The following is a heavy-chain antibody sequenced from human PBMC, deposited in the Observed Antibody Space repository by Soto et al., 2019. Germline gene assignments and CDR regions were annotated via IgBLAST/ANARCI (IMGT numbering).Heavy chain of an antibody. Sequence: SETLSLTCTVSGGSISSGDYYWSWIRQPPGKGLEWIGYIYYSGSTYYNPSLKRRITISVDTSKNQFSLKLSSLTAADTAVYYCARVLFLAVAGKSEGWFDPWGQGTLVPVSS. J-gene: IGHJ5*02. CDR3: ARVLFLAVAGKSEGWFDP. CDR2: IYYSGST. V-gene: IGHV4-30-4*01. D-gene: IGHD6-19*01. CDR1: GGSISSGDYY.